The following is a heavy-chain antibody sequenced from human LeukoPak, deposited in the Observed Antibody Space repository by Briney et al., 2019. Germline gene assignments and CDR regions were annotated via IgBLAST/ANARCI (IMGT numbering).Heavy chain of an antibody. CDR3: AKDRYDSSGPYYFDY. Sequence: ASVKVSCKASGYTFTNYYIHWMRQAPGQGLEWMGIINPSGGSNSNAQNFQGGVTMTRDTSTSTVYMEMSSLRAEDTAVYYCAKDRYDSSGPYYFDYWGQGTLVTVSS. J-gene: IGHJ4*02. V-gene: IGHV1-46*01. D-gene: IGHD3-22*01. CDR1: GYTFTNYY. CDR2: INPSGGSN.